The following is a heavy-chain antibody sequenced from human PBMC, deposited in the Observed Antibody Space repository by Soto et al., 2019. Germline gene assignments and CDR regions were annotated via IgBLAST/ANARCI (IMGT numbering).Heavy chain of an antibody. CDR1: GLTFSSYA. Sequence: PGGSLRLSCAAAGLTFSSYAMSWVRQAPGKGLEWVSAISGSGGSTYYADSVKGRFTISRDNSKNTLYLQMNSLRAEDTAVYYCAKRLVVPAAIDYWGQGTLVTVSS. J-gene: IGHJ4*02. CDR3: AKRLVVPAAIDY. V-gene: IGHV3-23*01. D-gene: IGHD2-2*01. CDR2: ISGSGGST.